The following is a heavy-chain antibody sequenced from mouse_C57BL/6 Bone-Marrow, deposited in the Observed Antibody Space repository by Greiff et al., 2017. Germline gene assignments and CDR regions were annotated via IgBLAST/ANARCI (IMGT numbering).Heavy chain of an antibody. V-gene: IGHV1-66*01. J-gene: IGHJ1*03. Sequence: VQLQQSGPELVKPGASAKISCKASGYSFTSYYIHWVKQRPGQGLEWIGWIYPGSGNTKYNEKFKGKATLTADTSSSTAYMQLSSLTSEDSAVYDCASPSYYSNWYFDVWGTGTTVTVSS. CDR1: GYSFTSYY. CDR3: ASPSYYSNWYFDV. D-gene: IGHD2-5*01. CDR2: IYPGSGNT.